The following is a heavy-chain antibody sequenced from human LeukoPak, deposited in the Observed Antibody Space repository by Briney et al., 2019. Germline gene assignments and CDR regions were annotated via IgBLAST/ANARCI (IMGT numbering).Heavy chain of an antibody. CDR1: GFTFSSYA. J-gene: IGHJ4*02. CDR2: ISGSGGST. CDR3: AKEETLVVVPAAKTGFDY. Sequence: PGGSLRLSCAASGFTFSSYAMSWVRQAPGKGLEWGSAISGSGGSTYYADSVKGRFTISRDNSKNTLYLQMNSLRAEDTAVYYCAKEETLVVVPAAKTGFDYWGQGTLVTVSS. V-gene: IGHV3-23*01. D-gene: IGHD2-2*01.